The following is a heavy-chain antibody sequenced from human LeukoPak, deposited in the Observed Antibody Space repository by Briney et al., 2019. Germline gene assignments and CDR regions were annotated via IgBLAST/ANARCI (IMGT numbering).Heavy chain of an antibody. CDR2: ILNDGSDK. Sequence: GGSLRLSCAASGFTFNIHGMHWVRQAPGKGLEWVAFILNDGSDKYYADSVKGRFTISRDNSKNTLYLQMNSLRAEDTAVYYCARDVACGGDCYSDYWGQGTLVTVSS. J-gene: IGHJ4*02. V-gene: IGHV3-30*02. D-gene: IGHD2-21*02. CDR3: ARDVACGGDCYSDY. CDR1: GFTFNIHG.